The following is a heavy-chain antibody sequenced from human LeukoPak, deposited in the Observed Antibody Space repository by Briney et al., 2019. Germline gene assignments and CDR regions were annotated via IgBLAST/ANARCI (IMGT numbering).Heavy chain of an antibody. CDR3: ARAGRYFDWLARGGADY. D-gene: IGHD3-9*01. Sequence: GSLRLSCAASGFTFSRYSMNWVRQAPGKGLEWVSSISSSSSYIYYADSVKGRFTISRDNAKNSLYLQMNSLRAEDTAVYYCARAGRYFDWLARGGADYWGQGTLVTVSS. CDR1: GFTFSRYS. J-gene: IGHJ4*02. CDR2: ISSSSSYI. V-gene: IGHV3-21*01.